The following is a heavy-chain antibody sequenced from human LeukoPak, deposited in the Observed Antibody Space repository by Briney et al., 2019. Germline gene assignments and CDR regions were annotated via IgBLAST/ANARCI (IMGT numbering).Heavy chain of an antibody. J-gene: IGHJ4*02. V-gene: IGHV4-34*01. Sequence: SETLSLTCGVYGGSFSGYYWSWIRQPPGKGLEWIGEINHSGSTNYNPSLKSRVTISVDTSKNQFSLKLSSVTAADTAVYYCARYVGYSSSYRSRPFDYWGQGTLVTVSS. CDR3: ARYVGYSSSYRSRPFDY. CDR1: GGSFSGYY. CDR2: INHSGST. D-gene: IGHD6-13*01.